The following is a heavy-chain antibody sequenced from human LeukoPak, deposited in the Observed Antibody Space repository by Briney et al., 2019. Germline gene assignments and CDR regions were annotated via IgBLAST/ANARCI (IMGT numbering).Heavy chain of an antibody. J-gene: IGHJ4*02. V-gene: IGHV4-59*01. Sequence: PSETLSLTCTISGDSFSGYFWNWIRQVPGKGLEWIGYMYYSGSTKYNPSLKSRVTISVDTSKNQFSLKLTSVTAADTAVYYCARGGITIFGVTIEGFDYWGPGTLVTVSS. CDR2: MYYSGST. D-gene: IGHD3-3*01. CDR1: GDSFSGYF. CDR3: ARGGITIFGVTIEGFDY.